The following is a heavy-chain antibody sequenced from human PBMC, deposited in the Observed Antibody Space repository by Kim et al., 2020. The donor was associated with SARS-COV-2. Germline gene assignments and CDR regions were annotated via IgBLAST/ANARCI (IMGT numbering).Heavy chain of an antibody. D-gene: IGHD3-3*01. V-gene: IGHV3-48*03. CDR3: ARDGITIFGVVTNYYYYGMDV. Sequence: GGSLRLSCAASGFTFSSYEMNWVRQAPGKGLEWVSYISSSGSTIYNADSVKGRFTISRDNAKNSLYLQMNSLRAEDTAVYYCARDGITIFGVVTNYYYYGMDVWGQGTTVTVSS. CDR1: GFTFSSYE. J-gene: IGHJ6*02. CDR2: ISSSGSTI.